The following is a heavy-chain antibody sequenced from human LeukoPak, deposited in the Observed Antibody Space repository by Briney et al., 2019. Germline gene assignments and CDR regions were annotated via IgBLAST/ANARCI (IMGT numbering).Heavy chain of an antibody. CDR3: ARGGRGKWFDP. V-gene: IGHV4-34*01. D-gene: IGHD3-10*01. Sequence: SETLSLTCAVDGGSFSGNYWSWIRQPPGKWLEWIGEINHSGGTNNNPSLKSRVTISVYVSRNQFSLNLSSVTAADTAVYYCARGGRGKWFDPWGRGTLVTVSS. CDR2: INHSGGT. J-gene: IGHJ5*02. CDR1: GGSFSGNY.